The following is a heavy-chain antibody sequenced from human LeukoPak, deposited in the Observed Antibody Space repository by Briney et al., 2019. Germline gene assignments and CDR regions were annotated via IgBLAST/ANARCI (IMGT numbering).Heavy chain of an antibody. CDR2: IIPIFGIA. CDR3: ATTSDYGGNSGLDY. J-gene: IGHJ4*02. CDR1: GGTFSSYA. V-gene: IGHV1-69*04. Sequence: SVKVSFQASGGTFSSYAISWVRQAPGQGLEWMGRIIPIFGIANYAQKFQGRVTITADKSTSTAYMELSSLRSEDTAVYYCATTSDYGGNSGLDYWGQGTLVTVSS. D-gene: IGHD4-23*01.